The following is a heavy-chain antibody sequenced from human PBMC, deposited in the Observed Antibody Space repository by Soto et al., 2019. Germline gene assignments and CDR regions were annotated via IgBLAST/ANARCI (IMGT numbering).Heavy chain of an antibody. V-gene: IGHV3-23*01. CDR2: ISGSGGNT. CDR1: GFTFSSYV. J-gene: IGHJ5*02. CDR3: AKEMGDYYYSSGSWFDP. D-gene: IGHD3-22*01. Sequence: GGSLRLSCAASGFTFSSYVISWVRQAPWKGLEWVSAISGSGGNTYYADSVKGRFTISRDNSKNTLFLQMNSLRAEDTALYFCAKEMGDYYYSSGSWFDPSGQGTLVTVSS.